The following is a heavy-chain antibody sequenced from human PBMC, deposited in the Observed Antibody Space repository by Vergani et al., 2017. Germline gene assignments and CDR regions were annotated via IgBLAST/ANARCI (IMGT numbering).Heavy chain of an antibody. J-gene: IGHJ5*02. V-gene: IGHV1-2*02. CDR2: INPNSGGT. CDR3: ARDPTIAAADLFDP. CDR1: GYTFTGYY. D-gene: IGHD6-13*01. Sequence: QVQLVQSGAEVKKPGASVKVSCKASGYTFTGYYMHWVRQAPGQGREWMGWINPNSGGTNYAQKFQGRVTMTRDTSISTDYMELSRLRADDTAVYYCARDPTIAAADLFDPWGQGTLVTVSS.